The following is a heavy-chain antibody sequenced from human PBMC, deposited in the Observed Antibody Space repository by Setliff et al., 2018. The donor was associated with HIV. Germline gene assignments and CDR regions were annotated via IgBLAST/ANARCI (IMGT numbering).Heavy chain of an antibody. CDR1: GFTFSSYE. Sequence: GGSLRLSCAASGFTFSSYEMDWFRQAPGKGLEWVANIKQDGSEKNYVDSVKGRFTISRDNAKNSLYMQMNSLRAEDTAVYYCARELQWSRDSGREEDYWGQGTLVTVSS. V-gene: IGHV3-7*01. CDR3: ARELQWSRDSGREEDY. J-gene: IGHJ4*02. CDR2: IKQDGSEK. D-gene: IGHD1-26*01.